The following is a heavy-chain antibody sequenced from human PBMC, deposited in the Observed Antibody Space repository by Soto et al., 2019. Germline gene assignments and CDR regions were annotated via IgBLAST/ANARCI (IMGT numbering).Heavy chain of an antibody. CDR3: ARGPSGDKVDS. CDR1: GGSISTVNYW. CDR2: IYNGGSP. J-gene: IGHJ4*02. V-gene: IGHV4-30-4*01. D-gene: IGHD7-27*01. Sequence: QVQLQESGPGLVKPSQTLSLTCTVSGGSISTVNYWWSWIRQSPDMGLEWIGHIYNGGSPYNNPSLESRVTMPVDTSKNPLSLTLSSVSAADTAVYYCARGPSGDKVDSWGQGTLVTVSS.